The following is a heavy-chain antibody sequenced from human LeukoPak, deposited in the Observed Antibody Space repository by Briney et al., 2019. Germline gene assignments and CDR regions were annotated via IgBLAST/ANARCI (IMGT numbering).Heavy chain of an antibody. D-gene: IGHD1-26*01. CDR3: VRRGNWYFDL. CDR2: VYYSGTT. Sequence: SETLSLTCTVSGGSISTYYWSWIRQPPGKGLEWIGYVYYSGTTNYNPSLKSRVTISVDTSKNQFSLKLNSVAAADTAFYYCVRRGNWYFDLWGRGTLVTVSS. CDR1: GGSISTYY. V-gene: IGHV4-59*01. J-gene: IGHJ2*01.